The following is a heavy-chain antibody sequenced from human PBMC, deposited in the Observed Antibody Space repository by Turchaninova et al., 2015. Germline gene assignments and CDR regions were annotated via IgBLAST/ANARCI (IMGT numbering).Heavy chain of an antibody. CDR3: ARDRWFDP. J-gene: IGHJ5*02. CDR1: GGSISTSY. CDR2: ISYSGST. V-gene: IGHV4-59*01. Sequence: QVQLQESGPGLVKPSETLSLTCTVSGGSISTSYWSWIRQPPGKALGWIGYISYSGSTNYNPSLKSRVTISVDRSKNQFSLKLNSVTAADSAVYYCARDRWFDPWGQGTLVTVSS.